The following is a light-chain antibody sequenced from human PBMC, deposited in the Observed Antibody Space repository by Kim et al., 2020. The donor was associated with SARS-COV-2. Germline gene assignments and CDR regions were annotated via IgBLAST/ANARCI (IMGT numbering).Light chain of an antibody. Sequence: VSPGQTASLTCSGDKLGDKYASWYQQKPGQSPGVVIFRDNRRPSGIPERFSGSNSGNTATLTISGTQAMDEADYYCQAWDSSIYVFGTGTKVTVL. CDR1: KLGDKY. CDR2: RDN. CDR3: QAWDSSIYV. V-gene: IGLV3-1*01. J-gene: IGLJ1*01.